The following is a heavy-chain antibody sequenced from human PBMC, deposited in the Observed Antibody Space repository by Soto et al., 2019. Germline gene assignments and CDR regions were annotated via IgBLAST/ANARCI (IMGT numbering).Heavy chain of an antibody. D-gene: IGHD4-17*01. CDR2: ISGSGGST. CDR3: AREDGTTRRQYQSSYFDY. J-gene: IGHJ4*02. CDR1: GFTFSSYA. Sequence: GGSLRLSCAASGFTFSSYAMSWVRQAPGKGLEWVSAISGSGGSTYYADSVKGRFTISRDNSKNTLYLQMNSLRAEDTAVYYCAREDGTTRRQYQSSYFDYWGQGTLVTVSS. V-gene: IGHV3-23*01.